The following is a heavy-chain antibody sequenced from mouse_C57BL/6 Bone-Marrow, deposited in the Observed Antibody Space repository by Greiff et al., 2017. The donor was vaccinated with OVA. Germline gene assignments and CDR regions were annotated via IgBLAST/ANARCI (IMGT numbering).Heavy chain of an antibody. V-gene: IGHV1-54*01. CDR2: INPGSGGT. J-gene: IGHJ2*01. Sequence: KLQQSGAELVRPGTSVKVSCKASGYAFTNYLIEWVKQRPGQGLEWFGVINPGSGGTNYTEKFKGKATLTADKSSSTAYMQLSSLTSEDSAVYFCARWGAYWGQGTPLTVSS. CDR3: ARWGAY. CDR1: GYAFTNYL.